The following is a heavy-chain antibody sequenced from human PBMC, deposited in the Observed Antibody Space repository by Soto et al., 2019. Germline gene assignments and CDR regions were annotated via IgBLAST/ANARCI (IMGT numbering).Heavy chain of an antibody. D-gene: IGHD6-13*01. CDR3: ARDLSRAAGGLDY. Sequence: SETLSLTCTVSGGSISSYYWSWIRQPPGKGLEWIGYIYYSGSTNYNPSLKSRVTISVDTSKNQFSLKLSSVTAADTAVYYCARDLSRAAGGLDYWGQGTLVTVSS. CDR2: IYYSGST. J-gene: IGHJ4*02. CDR1: GGSISSYY. V-gene: IGHV4-59*01.